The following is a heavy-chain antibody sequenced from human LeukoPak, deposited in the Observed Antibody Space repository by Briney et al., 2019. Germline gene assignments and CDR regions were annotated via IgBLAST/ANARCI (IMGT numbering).Heavy chain of an antibody. V-gene: IGHV1-69*06. CDR3: ARDRRHHYYDSRRARGDAFDI. CDR1: GGTFSSYA. CDR2: IIPIFGTA. Sequence: GASVKVSCKASGGTFSSYAISWVRQAPGQGLEWMGGIIPIFGTANYAQKFQGRVTITADKSTSTAYMELSSLRSEDTAVYYCARDRRHHYYDSRRARGDAFDIWGQGKMVTVSS. D-gene: IGHD3-22*01. J-gene: IGHJ3*02.